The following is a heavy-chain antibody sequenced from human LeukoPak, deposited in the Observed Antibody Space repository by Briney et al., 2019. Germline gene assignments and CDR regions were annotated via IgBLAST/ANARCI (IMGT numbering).Heavy chain of an antibody. Sequence: PSETLSLTCTVSGGSIGTYYWSWIRQPPGKGLEWIGNIYYSGSTNYNPSLKSRVSISVDTSKNQYSLKLTSVTARDTAFYYCARGNTWLTSIWGQRTLVIVSS. CDR2: IYYSGST. CDR1: GGSIGTYY. D-gene: IGHD3-22*01. CDR3: ARGNTWLTSI. J-gene: IGHJ4*02. V-gene: IGHV4-59*08.